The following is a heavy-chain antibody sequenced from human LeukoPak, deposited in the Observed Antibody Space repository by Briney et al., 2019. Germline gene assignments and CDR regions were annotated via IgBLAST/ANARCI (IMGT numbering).Heavy chain of an antibody. V-gene: IGHV4-34*01. CDR1: GGSFSGYY. D-gene: IGHD3-10*01. CDR2: INHSGST. Sequence: SETLSLTCAVYGGSFSGYYWSWIRQPPGKGLEWIGEINHSGSTNYNPSLESRVTISVDTSKNQFSLKLSSVTAADTAVYYCAGWGGSGSYYNFDYWGQGTLVTVSS. CDR3: AGWGGSGSYYNFDY. J-gene: IGHJ4*02.